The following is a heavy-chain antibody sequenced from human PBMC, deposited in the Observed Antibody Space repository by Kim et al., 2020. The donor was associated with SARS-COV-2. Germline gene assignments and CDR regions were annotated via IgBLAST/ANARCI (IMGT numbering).Heavy chain of an antibody. CDR1: GFSFSNYA. D-gene: IGHD6-13*01. CDR3: AKSITAPGMGPYFQH. J-gene: IGHJ1*01. CDR2: TSAVGGSA. Sequence: GGSLRLSCAASGFSFSNYAMSWVRQAPGKGLEWVSVTSAVGGSAYYADSVKCRFTISRDNSKNTLYLQMNSLRAEDTATYYCAKSITAPGMGPYFQHWGPGTLVTVSS. V-gene: IGHV3-23*01.